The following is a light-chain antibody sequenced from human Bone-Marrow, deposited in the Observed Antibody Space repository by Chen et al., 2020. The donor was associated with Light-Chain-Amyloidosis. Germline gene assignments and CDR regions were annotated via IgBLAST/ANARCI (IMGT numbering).Light chain of an antibody. CDR2: RDT. V-gene: IGLV3-25*03. CDR3: QSADSSGTYEVI. CDR1: DLPTKY. J-gene: IGLJ2*01. Sequence: SYELTQPPSVSVSPGQTARITCSGDDLPTKYAYWYQQKPGQAPVLVIHRDTERPSWISERFSGSSPGTTATLTISGVQAEDEADYHCQSADSSGTYEVIFGGGTKLTVL.